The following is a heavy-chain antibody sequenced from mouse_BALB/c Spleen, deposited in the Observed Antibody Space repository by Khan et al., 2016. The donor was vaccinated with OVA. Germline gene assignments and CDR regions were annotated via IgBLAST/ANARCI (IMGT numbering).Heavy chain of an antibody. CDR1: GDSITSGY. J-gene: IGHJ3*01. V-gene: IGHV3-8*02. CDR3: ARSTYRYAFAY. CDR2: MIYTGYT. D-gene: IGHD2-14*01. Sequence: MQLEESGPSLVKPSQTLSLTCSVTGDSITSGYWSWIRKFPGNKLEYMGYMIYTGYTYYNPSLKRRISITRHTSKNQYYLQLNSVTTEDTATYYCARSTYRYAFAYWGQGTLVTVSA.